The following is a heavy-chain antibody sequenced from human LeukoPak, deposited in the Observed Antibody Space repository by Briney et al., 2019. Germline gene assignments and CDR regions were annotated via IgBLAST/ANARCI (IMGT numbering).Heavy chain of an antibody. CDR1: GYTFTSYA. CDR3: ARAAAGTVGYYYGMDV. Sequence: ASVKVSCKASGYTFTSYAMNWVRQAPGQGLEWMGWINTNTGNRTYAQGFTGRFVFSLDTSVSTAYLQISSLKAEDTAVYYCARAAAGTVGYYYGMDVWGQGTTVTVSS. J-gene: IGHJ6*02. V-gene: IGHV7-4-1*02. CDR2: INTNTGNR. D-gene: IGHD6-13*01.